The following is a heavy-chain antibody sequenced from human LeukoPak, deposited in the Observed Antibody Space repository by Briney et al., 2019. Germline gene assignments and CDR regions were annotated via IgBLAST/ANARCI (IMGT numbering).Heavy chain of an antibody. CDR1: GFTFSKYW. Sequence: GGSLRLSCAASGFTFSKYWISWVRQAPGKGLDWVANMKPDGSEKYYVHSVKGRFTISRDNAKNSLYLQMNSLRAEDTAVYYCARDLQCGGDCHYDAFDIWGQGTMVTVSS. V-gene: IGHV3-7*01. D-gene: IGHD2-21*02. CDR3: ARDLQCGGDCHYDAFDI. CDR2: MKPDGSEK. J-gene: IGHJ3*02.